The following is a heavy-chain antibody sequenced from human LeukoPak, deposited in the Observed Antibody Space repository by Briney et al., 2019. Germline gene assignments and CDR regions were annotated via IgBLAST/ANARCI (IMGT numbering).Heavy chain of an antibody. CDR3: ARAQQLVHWFDP. CDR1: GYTFTNYD. D-gene: IGHD6-13*01. CDR2: ISAYNGNK. V-gene: IGHV1-18*01. J-gene: IGHJ5*02. Sequence: ASVKVSCKASGYTFTNYDISWVRQAPGQGLEWMGWISAYNGNKNYAQKVQGRVTMTTDRSTSSTYLELRSLRSDDTAVYYCARAQQLVHWFDPWGQGTLVTVPS.